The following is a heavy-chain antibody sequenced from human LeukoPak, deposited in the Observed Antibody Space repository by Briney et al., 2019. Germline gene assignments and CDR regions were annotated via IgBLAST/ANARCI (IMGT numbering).Heavy chain of an antibody. D-gene: IGHD3-16*01. CDR3: ARQTRLGAGPWVPYYFDY. J-gene: IGHJ4*02. V-gene: IGHV3-30*02. Sequence: PGGSLRLSCAASGFTFSSYGMHWVRQAPGKGLEWVAFIRYDGSNKYYADSVKGRFTISRDNSKNTLYLQMNSLRAEDTAVYYCARQTRLGAGPWVPYYFDYWGQGTLVTVSS. CDR1: GFTFSSYG. CDR2: IRYDGSNK.